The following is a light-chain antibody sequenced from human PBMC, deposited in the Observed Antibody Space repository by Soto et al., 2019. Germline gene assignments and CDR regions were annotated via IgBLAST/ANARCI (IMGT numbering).Light chain of an antibody. V-gene: IGKV3-20*01. CDR1: QSVSSNY. CDR3: QQYGSSPTWT. J-gene: IGKJ1*01. CDR2: GAS. Sequence: EIVLTQSPGTLSLSPGERATLSCRASQSVSSNYLAWYQQKPGQAPRLLIYGASSRATGIPDRFSGSGSGTDFTLTISRLEPEDFAVHYCQQYGSSPTWTFGQGTKVEIK.